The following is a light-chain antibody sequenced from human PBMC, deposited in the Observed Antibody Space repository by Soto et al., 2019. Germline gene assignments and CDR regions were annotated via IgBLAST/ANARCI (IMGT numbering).Light chain of an antibody. J-gene: IGKJ4*01. CDR3: QQYDNLVT. V-gene: IGKV1-33*01. CDR1: QDISNY. Sequence: DIPMTQSPSSLSASVGDRVTITCQASQDISNYLNWYQQKPGKAPKLLIYDASNLETGVPSRFSGSGSGTHFTFTISSLQSEDIATYYCQQYDNLVTFGGGTKVEIK. CDR2: DAS.